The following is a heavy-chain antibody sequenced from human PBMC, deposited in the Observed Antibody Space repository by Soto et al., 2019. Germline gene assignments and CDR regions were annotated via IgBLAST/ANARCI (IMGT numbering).Heavy chain of an antibody. CDR3: AKGGFWAALEY. CDR1: GLTFSSHA. V-gene: IGHV3-23*01. CDR2: ISGSGGTS. D-gene: IGHD3-16*01. Sequence: EVQLLESGGGLVQPGGSLRLSCAASGLTFSSHAMSWVRQAPGKGLEWVSVISGSGGTSYYADSVKGRFTFARDNSKNMLYLQMNSLRAEDTAVYYCAKGGFWAALEYWGQGTLVTVSS. J-gene: IGHJ4*02.